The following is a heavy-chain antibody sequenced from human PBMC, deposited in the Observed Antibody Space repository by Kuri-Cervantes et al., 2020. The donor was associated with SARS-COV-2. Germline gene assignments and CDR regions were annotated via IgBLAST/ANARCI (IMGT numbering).Heavy chain of an antibody. CDR3: ARGLSKRITIFGVVITGSYYGMDV. CDR1: GASISSSTYY. V-gene: IGHV4-39*07. D-gene: IGHD3-3*01. CDR2: INHSGST. J-gene: IGHJ6*02. Sequence: GSLRLSCTVSGASISSSTYYWGWVRQPPGKGLEWIGEINHSGSTNYNPSLKSRVTISVDTSKNQFSLKLSSVTAADTAVYYCARGLSKRITIFGVVITGSYYGMDVCGQGTTVTVSS.